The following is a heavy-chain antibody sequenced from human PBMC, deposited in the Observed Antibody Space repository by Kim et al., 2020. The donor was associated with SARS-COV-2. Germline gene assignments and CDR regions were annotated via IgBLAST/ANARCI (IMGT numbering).Heavy chain of an antibody. CDR1: GYSFTSYW. V-gene: IGHV5-51*01. Sequence: GESLKISCKGSGYSFTSYWIGWVRQMPGKGLEWIGIIYPGDSDTRYSPSFQGQVTISADKSISTAYLQWSSLKASDTAMYYCARHGSDYYGSSGRDPFQHGGQGTLCTVSS. CDR2: IYPGDSDT. D-gene: IGHD3-22*01. J-gene: IGHJ1*01. CDR3: ARHGSDYYGSSGRDPFQH.